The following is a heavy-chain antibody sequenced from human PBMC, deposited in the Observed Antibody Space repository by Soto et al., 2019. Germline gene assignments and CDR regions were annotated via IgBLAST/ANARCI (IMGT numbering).Heavy chain of an antibody. Sequence: ASVKVSCKTSGYTFIDYGISWVRQAPGQGLEWMGWINGYNGKTNYAQKFQGRVTLTASAPTADMELRSLRSDDTDVYYCAREVYCTGGICYLMGTLDQWGHGTLVTVSS. J-gene: IGHJ4*01. CDR2: INGYNGKT. D-gene: IGHD2-15*01. CDR1: GYTFIDYG. V-gene: IGHV1-18*04. CDR3: AREVYCTGGICYLMGTLDQ.